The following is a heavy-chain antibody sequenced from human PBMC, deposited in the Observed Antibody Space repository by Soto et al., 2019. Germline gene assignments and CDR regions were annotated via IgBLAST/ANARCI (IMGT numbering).Heavy chain of an antibody. CDR2: IYYSGST. D-gene: IGHD1-26*01. J-gene: IGHJ6*02. CDR3: ARVFVDSGSNYTYYSDMDV. V-gene: IGHV4-59*01. Sequence: SETLSLTCTVSGGSISSYYWSWIRQPPGKGLEWIGYIYYSGSTNYNPSLKSRVTISVDTSKNPLSLKLSSVTAADTAVYYCARVFVDSGSNYTYYSDMDVWGQGTTVTVSS. CDR1: GGSISSYY.